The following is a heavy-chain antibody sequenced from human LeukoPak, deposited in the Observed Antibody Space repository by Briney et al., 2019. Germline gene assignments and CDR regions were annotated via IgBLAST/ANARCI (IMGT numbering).Heavy chain of an antibody. J-gene: IGHJ5*01. CDR3: VVQAGLTYYDISFDS. D-gene: IGHD3-9*01. CDR1: RLKISDYS. CDR2: INNGGGVI. Sequence: GGSLRLSCAASRLKISDYSMSWIRQSPGKGLEWVSSINNGGGVIQYANSVKGRFTISRDNTKNSLYLQMNSLTAEDTAVYYCVVQAGLTYYDISFDSWGQGTLVTVSS. V-gene: IGHV3-11*01.